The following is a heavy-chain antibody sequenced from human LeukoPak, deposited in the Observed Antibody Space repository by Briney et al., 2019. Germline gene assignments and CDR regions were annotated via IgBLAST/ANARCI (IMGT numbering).Heavy chain of an antibody. CDR3: GRDALVGYFSYYYMDV. CDR1: GGAITSQY. D-gene: IGHD2-15*01. CDR2: ISNSGST. V-gene: IGHV4-59*11. Sequence: KPSETLSLTCTVSGGAITSQYWTWIRQSPVKGLEWIGDISNSGSTSYNPSLKSRVTVSIDTSKNQFSLKLSSVTAADTAVYYCGRDALVGYFSYYYMDVWGKGTTVTVSS. J-gene: IGHJ6*03.